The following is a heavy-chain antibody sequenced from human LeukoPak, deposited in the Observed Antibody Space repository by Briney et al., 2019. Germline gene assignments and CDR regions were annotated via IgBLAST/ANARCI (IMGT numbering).Heavy chain of an antibody. Sequence: SVKVSCKASGGTFSSYAISWVRQAPGQGLEWMGRIIPILGIANYAQKFQGRVTITADKSTSTAYMELSSLRSEDTAVDYCARDSTVTIEYYYGMDVWGQGTTVTVSS. V-gene: IGHV1-69*04. J-gene: IGHJ6*02. CDR3: ARDSTVTIEYYYGMDV. CDR1: GGTFSSYA. CDR2: IIPILGIA. D-gene: IGHD4-17*01.